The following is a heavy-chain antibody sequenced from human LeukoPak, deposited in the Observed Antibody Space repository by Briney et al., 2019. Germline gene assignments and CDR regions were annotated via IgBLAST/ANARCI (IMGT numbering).Heavy chain of an antibody. CDR1: GGSFSGYY. CDR3: ARYRSRWFDP. D-gene: IGHD1-14*01. J-gene: IGHJ5*02. V-gene: IGHV4-34*01. Sequence: PSETLSLTCAVYGGSFSGYYWSWIRQPPGKGLEWIGEINHSGSTNYNPSLKSGVTISVDTSKNQFSLKLSSVTAADTAVYYCARYRSRWFDPWGQGTLVTVSS. CDR2: INHSGST.